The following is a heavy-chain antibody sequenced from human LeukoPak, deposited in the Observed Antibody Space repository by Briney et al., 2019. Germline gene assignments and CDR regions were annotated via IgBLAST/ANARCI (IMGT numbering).Heavy chain of an antibody. CDR1: GFTFSSYS. J-gene: IGHJ3*02. CDR2: ISSSSSYI. V-gene: IGHV3-21*01. CDR3: AREYGSGSDAFDI. D-gene: IGHD3-10*01. Sequence: GGSLRLSCAASGFTFSSYSMNWVRQAPGKGLEWVSSISSSSSYIYYADSVKGRFTISRDNAKNSLYLQMNSLRAEDTAVYYCAREYGSGSDAFDIWGQWTMVTVSS.